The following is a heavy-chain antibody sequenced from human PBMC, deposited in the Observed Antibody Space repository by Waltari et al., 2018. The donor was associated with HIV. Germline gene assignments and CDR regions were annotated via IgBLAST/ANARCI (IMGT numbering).Heavy chain of an antibody. V-gene: IGHV1-2*02. J-gene: IGHJ5*02. CDR2: INPNTGDA. Sequence: QMQLVQSGAGMRKPGASLKVSCKASGYSFSAFFIHWVRQAPGRGLESMGWINPNTGDANDAQRFKGRVTMTGNTPISAAYMEVSRLTSDDTGLYFCAREESWNFGKVTWFDPWGQGTLVTVSS. D-gene: IGHD1-7*01. CDR1: GYSFSAFF. CDR3: AREESWNFGKVTWFDP.